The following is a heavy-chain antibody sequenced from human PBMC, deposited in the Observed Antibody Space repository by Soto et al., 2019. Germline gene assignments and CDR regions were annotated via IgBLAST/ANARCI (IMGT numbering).Heavy chain of an antibody. V-gene: IGHV4-59*01. CDR3: ARVLWFGELVVDY. CDR2: IYYSGST. CDR1: CGSISSYY. D-gene: IGHD3-10*01. J-gene: IGHJ4*02. Sequence: PSETLSLTCTVSCGSISSYYWSWIRQPPGKGLEWIGYIYYSGSTNYNPTLKSRVTISVDTSKNQFSLKLSSVTAADTAVYYCARVLWFGELVVDYWGQGTLVTVSS.